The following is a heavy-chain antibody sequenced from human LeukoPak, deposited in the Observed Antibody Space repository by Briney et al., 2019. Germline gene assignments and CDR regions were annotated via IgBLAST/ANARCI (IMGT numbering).Heavy chain of an antibody. Sequence: SETLSLTCAVYGGSFSGYYWSWIRQPPGKGLEWIGEINHSGSTNYNPSLKSRVTISVDTSKNQFSLKLSSVTAADTAVYYCAPRGLYDFWSDGDAFDIWGQGTMVIVSS. D-gene: IGHD3-3*01. CDR1: GGSFSGYY. V-gene: IGHV4-34*01. CDR3: APRGLYDFWSDGDAFDI. J-gene: IGHJ3*02. CDR2: INHSGST.